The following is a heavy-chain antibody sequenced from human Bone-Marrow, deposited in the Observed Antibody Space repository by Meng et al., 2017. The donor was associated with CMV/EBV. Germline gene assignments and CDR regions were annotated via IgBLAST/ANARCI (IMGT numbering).Heavy chain of an antibody. Sequence: LSLTCAASGFTFSDYYMSWIRQAPGKGLEWVSYISSSGSTIYYADSVKGRFTISRDNAKNSLYLQMNSLRAEDTAVYYCTRCSGGSCYLVAFDIWGQGTMVTVSS. D-gene: IGHD2-15*01. CDR2: ISSSGSTI. V-gene: IGHV3-11*01. CDR3: TRCSGGSCYLVAFDI. J-gene: IGHJ3*02. CDR1: GFTFSDYY.